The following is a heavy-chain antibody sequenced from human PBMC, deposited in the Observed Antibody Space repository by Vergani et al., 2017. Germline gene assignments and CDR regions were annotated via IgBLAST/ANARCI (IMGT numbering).Heavy chain of an antibody. CDR3: ARCFRDEGMIYGGTGENWFDP. CDR1: GGSITYGSFY. V-gene: IGHV4-39*01. CDR2: IYYSENK. D-gene: IGHD3-22*01. J-gene: IGHJ5*02. Sequence: QLQLQESGPGLVKPSETLSLTCTVSGGSITYGSFYWGWIRQSPGKGLEWIGSIYYSENKFYNPSLESRFTLSIDTAKNQFSLKLKSVTAADTAVYYCARCFRDEGMIYGGTGENWFDPWGQGTLVTVSS.